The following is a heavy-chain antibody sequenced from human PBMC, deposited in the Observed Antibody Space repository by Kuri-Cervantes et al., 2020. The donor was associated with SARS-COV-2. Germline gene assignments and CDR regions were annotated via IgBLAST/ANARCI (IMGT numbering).Heavy chain of an antibody. CDR3: ARGPSSSSFAGAKSRNDY. D-gene: IGHD6-6*01. Sequence: GGSLRLSCAASGFTFSSYAMHWVRQAPGKGLEWVAVISYDGSNKYYADSVKGRFTISRDNSKNTLYLQMNSLRAEDTAVYYCARGPSSSSFAGAKSRNDYWGQGTLVTVYS. J-gene: IGHJ4*02. CDR2: ISYDGSNK. V-gene: IGHV3-30-3*01. CDR1: GFTFSSYA.